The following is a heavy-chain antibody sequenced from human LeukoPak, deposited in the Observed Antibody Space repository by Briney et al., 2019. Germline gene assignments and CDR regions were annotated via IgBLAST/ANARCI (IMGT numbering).Heavy chain of an antibody. V-gene: IGHV3-30*12. D-gene: IGHD5-18*01. CDR2: ISYDGIKK. J-gene: IGHJ4*02. Sequence: GGPLRLSCSASHLPSRNYWVTRVRKAPAKGLERAEAISYDGIKKNYAASVKGRFTLSRDSAKTSLYLQMISLRAEDTAVYYCARHLSGVTGYTYGRGIDYWGQGTLVTVSS. CDR1: HLPSRNYW. CDR3: ARHLSGVTGYTYGRGIDY.